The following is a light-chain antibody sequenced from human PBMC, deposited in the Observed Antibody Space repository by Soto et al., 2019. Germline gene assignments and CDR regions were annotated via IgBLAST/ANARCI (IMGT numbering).Light chain of an antibody. J-gene: IGLJ2*01. CDR3: CSYAGSNTFVI. V-gene: IGLV2-23*02. CDR2: EVT. CDR1: SRDIGSYNL. Sequence: QSALTQPASVSGSPGQSITISCSGTSRDIGSYNLVSWYQQHPGKAPKLMIYEVTKRPSGVSDRFSASKFGNTASLTISGLQAEDEAFYYCCSYAGSNTFVIFGGGTKLTVL.